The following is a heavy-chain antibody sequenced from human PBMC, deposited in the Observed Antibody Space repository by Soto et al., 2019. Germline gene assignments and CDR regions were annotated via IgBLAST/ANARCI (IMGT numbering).Heavy chain of an antibody. D-gene: IGHD3-10*01. J-gene: IGHJ5*02. CDR1: GFTFSTSA. V-gene: IGHV1-58*02. Sequence: ASVKFSCKASGFTFSTSAIQWVRQARGQRLEWIGWTVVGNDNTNYAQKFRERVTISRDMSTSTAYMELSSLRSEDTAVYYCAREGGVVRGRRPFNNWFDPWGQGTLVTVSS. CDR3: AREGGVVRGRRPFNNWFDP. CDR2: TVVGNDNT.